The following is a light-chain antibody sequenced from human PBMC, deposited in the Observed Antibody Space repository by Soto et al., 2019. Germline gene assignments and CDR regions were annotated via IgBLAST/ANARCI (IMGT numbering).Light chain of an antibody. CDR1: SSNIETNY. CDR2: RNN. CDR3: AAWDDSLSGVV. Sequence: QSVLTQPPSASGTPGQRVTISCSGGSSNIETNYVHWYQQVPGTAPKVLIYRNNQRPSGVPDRFSGSKSGTSASLAISGLRSEDEAEYYCAAWDDSLSGVVFGGGTKLTVL. V-gene: IGLV1-47*01. J-gene: IGLJ2*01.